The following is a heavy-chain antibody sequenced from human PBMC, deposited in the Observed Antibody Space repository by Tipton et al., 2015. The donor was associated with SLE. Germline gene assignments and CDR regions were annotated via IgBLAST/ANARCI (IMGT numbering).Heavy chain of an antibody. D-gene: IGHD3-22*01. CDR3: ARGLYYYDSSGYYRDAFDI. V-gene: IGHV4-30-2*01. CDR2: IYHSGST. J-gene: IGHJ3*02. CDR1: GGSISSGGYS. Sequence: TLSLTCAVSGGSISSGGYSWSWIRQPPGKGLEWIGYIYHSGSTYYNPSLKSRVTISVDTSKNQFSLKLSSVTAADTAVYYCARGLYYYDSSGYYRDAFDIWGQGTMVTVSS.